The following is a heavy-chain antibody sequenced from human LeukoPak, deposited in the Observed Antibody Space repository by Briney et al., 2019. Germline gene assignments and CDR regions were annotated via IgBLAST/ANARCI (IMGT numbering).Heavy chain of an antibody. CDR3: ASPYSSSFHFDY. V-gene: IGHV3-66*01. D-gene: IGHD6-6*01. Sequence: PGGSLRLSCVGSGVIVRSNYMTWVRQAPGKGLEWVSILYHGGSTYYADSVKGRFSISRDTSKNTLYLQMNSLRVEDTAVYYCASPYSSSFHFDYWGQGTLVTVSS. CDR2: LYHGGST. J-gene: IGHJ4*02. CDR1: GVIVRSNY.